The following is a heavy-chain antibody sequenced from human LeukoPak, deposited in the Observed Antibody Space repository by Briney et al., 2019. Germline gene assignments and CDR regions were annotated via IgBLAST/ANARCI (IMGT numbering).Heavy chain of an antibody. D-gene: IGHD3-22*01. J-gene: IGHJ4*02. CDR3: ALRYYDSSGSPMFDY. V-gene: IGHV3-21*01. CDR1: GFTFSSYS. CDR2: ISSSSSYI. Sequence: GGSLRLSCAASGFTFSSYSMNWVRQAPGKGLEWVSSISSSSSYIYYADSVKGRFTISRDNAKNSLYLQMNSLRAEDTAVYYCALRYYDSSGSPMFDYWGQGTLVTVSS.